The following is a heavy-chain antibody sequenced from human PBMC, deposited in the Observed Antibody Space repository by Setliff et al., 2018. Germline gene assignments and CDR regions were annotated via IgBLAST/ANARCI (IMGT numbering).Heavy chain of an antibody. Sequence: SETLSLTCTVSGDSIGNSNYCWGWIRQPPRKGLEWIGSIFYTGTAYYNPSLKSRVTISIDISKNQFSLKLSSVTAADTAVYFCARHSNVMSTVIGYYYLDVWGKGTTVTVSS. CDR1: GDSIGNSNYC. J-gene: IGHJ6*03. CDR2: IFYTGTA. V-gene: IGHV4-39*01. D-gene: IGHD2-21*02. CDR3: ARHSNVMSTVIGYYYLDV.